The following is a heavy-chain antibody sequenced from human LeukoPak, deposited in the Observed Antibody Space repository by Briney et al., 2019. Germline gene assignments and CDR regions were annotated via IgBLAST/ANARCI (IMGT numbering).Heavy chain of an antibody. CDR3: AGGDTMIVVSY. CDR1: GYSISSGYY. J-gene: IGHJ4*02. D-gene: IGHD3-22*01. CDR2: IYHSGST. V-gene: IGHV4-38-2*02. Sequence: SETLSLTCTVSGYSISSGYYWGWIRQPPGKGLEWIGSIYHSGSTYYNPSLKSRVTISVDTSKNQFSLKLSSVTAADTAVYYCAGGDTMIVVSYWGQGTLVTVSS.